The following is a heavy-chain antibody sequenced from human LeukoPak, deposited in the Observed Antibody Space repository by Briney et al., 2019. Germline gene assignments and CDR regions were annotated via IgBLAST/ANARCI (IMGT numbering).Heavy chain of an antibody. CDR2: ISYDGSNK. J-gene: IGHJ1*01. Sequence: GGSLRLSCAASGFTFSSYGMHWVRQAPGKGLEWVAVISYDGSNKYYADSVKGRFTISRDNSKNTLYLQMNSLRAEVTAVYYCAKDRGSRYFQHWGQGTLVTVSS. CDR3: AKDRGSRYFQH. V-gene: IGHV3-30*18. CDR1: GFTFSSYG.